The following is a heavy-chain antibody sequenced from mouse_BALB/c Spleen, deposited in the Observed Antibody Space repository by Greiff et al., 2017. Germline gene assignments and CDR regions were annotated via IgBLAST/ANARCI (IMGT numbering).Heavy chain of an antibody. CDR3: ARHYYYGSSWYFDV. CDR2: ISYSGST. J-gene: IGHJ1*01. Sequence: DVKLQESGPSLVKPSQTLSLTCSVTGDSITSGYWNWIRKFPGNKLEYMGYISYSGSTYYNPSLKSRISITRDTSKNQYYLQLNSVTTEDTATYYCARHYYYGSSWYFDVWGAGTTVTVSS. V-gene: IGHV3-8*02. D-gene: IGHD1-1*01. CDR1: GDSITSGY.